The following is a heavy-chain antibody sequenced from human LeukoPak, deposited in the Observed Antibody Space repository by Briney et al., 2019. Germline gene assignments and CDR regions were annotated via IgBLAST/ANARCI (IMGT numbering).Heavy chain of an antibody. V-gene: IGHV1-46*01. D-gene: IGHD3-22*01. Sequence: GASVKVSCKASGYTFTSYYMHWVRQAPGQGLEWMGIINPSGGSTNYAQKFQGRVTMTRDKSTSTVYMELSSLRSEDTAVYYCATSMIVVVKLDHWGQGTLVTVSS. CDR1: GYTFTSYY. CDR2: INPSGGST. J-gene: IGHJ5*02. CDR3: ATSMIVVVKLDH.